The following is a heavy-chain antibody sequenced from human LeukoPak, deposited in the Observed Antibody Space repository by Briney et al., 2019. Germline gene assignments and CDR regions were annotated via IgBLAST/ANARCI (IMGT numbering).Heavy chain of an antibody. D-gene: IGHD3-10*01. Sequence: ETLSLTCTVSGGSISSSSYYWGWIRQPPGKGLEWVSIISGSADITYYADSVKGRFTISRDNSKNTLFLQMNSLRAEDTAIYYCAKRKYYESGPFDFWGQGTLVTVSS. J-gene: IGHJ4*02. CDR1: GGSISSSSYY. CDR2: ISGSADIT. V-gene: IGHV3-23*01. CDR3: AKRKYYESGPFDF.